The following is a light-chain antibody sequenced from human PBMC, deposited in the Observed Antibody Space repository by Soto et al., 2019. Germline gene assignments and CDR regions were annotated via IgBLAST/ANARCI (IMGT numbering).Light chain of an antibody. Sequence: DIQLTQSPSTLSASVGDRFTITCRASQSISSWLAWYQQKPGKAPQLLIYGASTLQSGVPSRFSGSGSGTHFTLTIYSLQPEDFGTYSCQQSYSTPTFGQGTKVDIK. V-gene: IGKV1-39*01. J-gene: IGKJ1*01. CDR1: QSISSW. CDR2: GAS. CDR3: QQSYSTPT.